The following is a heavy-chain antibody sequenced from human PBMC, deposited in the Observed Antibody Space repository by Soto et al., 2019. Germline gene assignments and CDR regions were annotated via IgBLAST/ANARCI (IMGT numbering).Heavy chain of an antibody. CDR2: IKSKTDGGTT. J-gene: IGHJ6*02. CDR3: TTRSLPPYYYYGMDV. CDR1: GFTFSNAW. Sequence: RGSLRLSCAASGFTFSNAWMNWVRQAPGKGLEWVGRIKSKTDGGTTDYAAPVKGRFTISRDDSKNTLYLQMNSLKTEDTAVYYCTTRSLPPYYYYGMDVWGQGTTVTVSS. V-gene: IGHV3-15*07.